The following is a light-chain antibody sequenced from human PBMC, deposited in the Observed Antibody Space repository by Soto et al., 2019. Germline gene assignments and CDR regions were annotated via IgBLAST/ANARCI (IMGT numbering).Light chain of an antibody. V-gene: IGKV3-11*01. CDR2: DAS. CDR3: QQRRNWST. J-gene: IGKJ5*01. CDR1: QSVSSY. Sequence: EIVLTQAPATLSLSPGERATLSCRASQSVSSYLAWYQQKPGQAPRLLIYDASNQATDIPARFSGSGSGTAFTLTISSREPEDFAVYYCQQRRNWSTFGQGPRLEIK.